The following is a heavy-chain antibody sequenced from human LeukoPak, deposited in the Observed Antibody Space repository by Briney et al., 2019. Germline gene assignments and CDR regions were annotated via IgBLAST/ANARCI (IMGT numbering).Heavy chain of an antibody. CDR2: ISGNSVYI. Sequence: GGSLRLSCAASGFTFSDYYMSWIRQAPGKGLEWVSSISGNSVYIYYLDSVRGRFTISRDNAKNSLYLQMNSLRVEDTAVYYCARGETTGDKPGFDSWGQGTLVTVSS. J-gene: IGHJ4*02. D-gene: IGHD1-14*01. CDR1: GFTFSDYY. V-gene: IGHV3-11*06. CDR3: ARGETTGDKPGFDS.